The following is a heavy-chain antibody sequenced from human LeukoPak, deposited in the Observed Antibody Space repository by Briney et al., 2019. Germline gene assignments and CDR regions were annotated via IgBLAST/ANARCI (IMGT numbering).Heavy chain of an antibody. CDR3: AKGHGDASGYYYFDS. J-gene: IGHJ4*02. Sequence: PGGSLRLSCAASGFTFSSHGMNWVRQAPGKGLEWVSGISPNGVITYYADSVKGRFTIFRDNYNNMLYLQMNSLRVEDTAVYYCAKGHGDASGYYYFDSWGQGTLVTVSS. CDR2: ISPNGVIT. CDR1: GFTFSSHG. V-gene: IGHV3-23*01. D-gene: IGHD3-22*01.